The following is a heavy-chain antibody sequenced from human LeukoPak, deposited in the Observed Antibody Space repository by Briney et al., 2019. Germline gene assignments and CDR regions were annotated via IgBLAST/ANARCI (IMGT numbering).Heavy chain of an antibody. J-gene: IGHJ6*04. Sequence: PGGSLRLSCAASGFTFSSYGMHWVRQAPGKGLEGVAVISYDGSNKYSADSVKGRFTLSRDNSKNTLYLQMNSLRAEDTAVYYCAKGEGVTMVRGVIYYYYYGMDVWGKGTTVTVSS. V-gene: IGHV3-30*18. CDR1: GFTFSSYG. CDR3: AKGEGVTMVRGVIYYYYYGMDV. CDR2: ISYDGSNK. D-gene: IGHD3-10*01.